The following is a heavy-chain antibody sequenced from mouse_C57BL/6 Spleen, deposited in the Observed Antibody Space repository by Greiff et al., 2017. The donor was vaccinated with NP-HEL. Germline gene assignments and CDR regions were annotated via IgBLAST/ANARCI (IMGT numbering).Heavy chain of an antibody. CDR2: IYIGNGYT. V-gene: IGHV1-58*01. D-gene: IGHD2-14*01. J-gene: IGHJ4*01. CDR3: ARWQGYDPDYYAMDY. Sequence: VQLQQSGAELVRPGSSVKMSCKTSGYTFTSYGINWVKQRPGQGLEWIGYIYIGNGYTEYNEKSKGKAPLTSATSSSTASMQLSSLTSEDSAIYFCARWQGYDPDYYAMDYWGQGTSVTVSS. CDR1: GYTFTSYG.